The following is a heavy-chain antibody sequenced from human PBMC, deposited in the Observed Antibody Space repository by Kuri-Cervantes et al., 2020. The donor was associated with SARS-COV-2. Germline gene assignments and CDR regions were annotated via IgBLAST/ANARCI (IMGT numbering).Heavy chain of an antibody. V-gene: IGHV4-39*01. CDR1: GGSISSSSYY. Sequence: GSLRLSCTVSGGSISSSSYYWGWIRQPPGRGLEWIGSIYYSGSTYYNPSLKSRVTISVDTSKNQFSLKLSSVTAADTAVYYCARQMMSSITIFGVVITRNWFDPWGQGTLVTVSS. CDR3: ARQMMSSITIFGVVITRNWFDP. D-gene: IGHD3-3*01. J-gene: IGHJ5*02. CDR2: IYYSGST.